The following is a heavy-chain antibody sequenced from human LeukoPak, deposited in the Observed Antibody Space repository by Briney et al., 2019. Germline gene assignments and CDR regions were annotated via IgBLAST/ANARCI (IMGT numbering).Heavy chain of an antibody. V-gene: IGHV3-48*04. CDR3: ARDFEWELLKANAFDI. CDR2: LSYTSKSI. J-gene: IGHJ3*02. CDR1: GFTFSNYN. D-gene: IGHD1-26*01. Sequence: GGSLRLSCESSGFTFSNYNMNWVCQAPGKGLEWISFLSYTSKSIYYAESVKGRFTISRDNAKNSLYLQMNSLRAEDTAVYYCARDFEWELLKANAFDIWGQGTMVTVSS.